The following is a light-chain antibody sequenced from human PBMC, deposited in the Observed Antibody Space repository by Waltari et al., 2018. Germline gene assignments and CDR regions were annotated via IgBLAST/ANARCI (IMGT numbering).Light chain of an antibody. CDR2: DNY. CDR3: ATWDNSLTAVV. Sequence: QSVLTQPPSVSAAPGQKVTISCSGSIPNLGNTLASWYHQLPGATPKLLIYDNYKRPSGIPDRFSASKSGTSATLDITGLQIGDEADYYCATWDNSLTAVVFGGGTKLTVL. CDR1: IPNLGNTL. V-gene: IGLV1-51*01. J-gene: IGLJ3*02.